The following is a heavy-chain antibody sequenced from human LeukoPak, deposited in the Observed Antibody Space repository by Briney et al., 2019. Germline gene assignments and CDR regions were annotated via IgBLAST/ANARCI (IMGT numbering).Heavy chain of an antibody. Sequence: GGSLRLSCAASGFTFSSYSMIWVRQAPGKGPEWVSSISSSSRYIYYADSVKGRFTISRDNAKKSLYLQMNSLRAEDTAVYYCARGASDIGVVISATPIDYWGQGTLVTVSS. V-gene: IGHV3-21*01. D-gene: IGHD2-15*01. CDR3: ARGASDIGVVISATPIDY. CDR2: ISSSSRYI. J-gene: IGHJ4*02. CDR1: GFTFSSYS.